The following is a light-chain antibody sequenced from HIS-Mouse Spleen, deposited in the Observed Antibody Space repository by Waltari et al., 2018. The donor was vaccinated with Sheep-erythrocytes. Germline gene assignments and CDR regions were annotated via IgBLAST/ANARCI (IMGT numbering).Light chain of an antibody. V-gene: IGKV3-15*01. J-gene: IGKJ2*02. Sequence: EIVMTQSPATLSVSPGERATLSCRASQSVSSNLAWYQQKPGQAPRLLIYGASTRATGITARFSGSGSGTEVTLTISSMQSEDFAVYYCQQYNNWPPGTFGQGTKLEIK. CDR1: QSVSSN. CDR2: GAS. CDR3: QQYNNWPPGT.